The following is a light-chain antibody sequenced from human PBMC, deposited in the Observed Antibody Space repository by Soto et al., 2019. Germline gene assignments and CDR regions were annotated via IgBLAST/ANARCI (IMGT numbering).Light chain of an antibody. Sequence: EIVLTQSPGTLSLSPGERATLSCSASQSVSSSYLAWYQQKPGQAPRLLIYGASSRATGIPDRFSGSGSGTTFTLTISRLEPEDFAVYYGQRYGRSPPITFGQGTRLEIK. V-gene: IGKV3-20*01. CDR2: GAS. CDR1: QSVSSSY. J-gene: IGKJ5*01. CDR3: QRYGRSPPIT.